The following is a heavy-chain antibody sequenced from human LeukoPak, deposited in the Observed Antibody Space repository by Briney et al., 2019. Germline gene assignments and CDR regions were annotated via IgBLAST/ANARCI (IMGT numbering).Heavy chain of an antibody. Sequence: SETLSLTCTVSGGSISSYYWSWIRQPPGKGLEWIGYIYYSGSTNYNPSLKSRVTISADTSKNQFSLKLSSVTAADTAVYYCARAASSGYFDLWGRGTLVTVSS. CDR1: GGSISSYY. CDR2: IYYSGST. D-gene: IGHD1-26*01. V-gene: IGHV4-59*01. CDR3: ARAASSGYFDL. J-gene: IGHJ2*01.